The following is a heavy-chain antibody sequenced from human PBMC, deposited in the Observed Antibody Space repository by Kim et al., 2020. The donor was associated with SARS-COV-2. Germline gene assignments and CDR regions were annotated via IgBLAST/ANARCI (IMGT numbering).Heavy chain of an antibody. CDR3: ASPVLGSDGGMDV. J-gene: IGHJ6*02. Sequence: YADSVKGRFTISRDNSKNTLYLQMNSLRAEDTAVYYCASPVLGSDGGMDVWGQGTTVTVSS. V-gene: IGHV3-33*01. D-gene: IGHD3-10*01.